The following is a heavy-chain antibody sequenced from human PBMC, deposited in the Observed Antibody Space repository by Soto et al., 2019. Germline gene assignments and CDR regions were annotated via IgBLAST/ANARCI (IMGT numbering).Heavy chain of an antibody. CDR3: ARDGDEELGYCSGGSCSLDY. Sequence: GASVKVSCKASGGTFSSYAISWVRQAPGQGLEWVGWININNGHTNYAQNLRDRVTVSTDTSASTAYMELSSLRSEDTAVYYCARDGDEELGYCSGGSCSLDYWGQGTLVTVSS. V-gene: IGHV1-18*01. CDR2: ININNGHT. CDR1: GGTFSSYA. J-gene: IGHJ4*02. D-gene: IGHD2-15*01.